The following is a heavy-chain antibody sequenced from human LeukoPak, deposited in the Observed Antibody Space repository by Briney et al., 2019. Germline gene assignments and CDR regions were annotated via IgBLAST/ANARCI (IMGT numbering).Heavy chain of an antibody. V-gene: IGHV5-51*01. J-gene: IGHJ6*03. D-gene: IGHD1-26*01. CDR1: GSRFISYW. CDR3: VSNRGSYYYYMEV. Sequence: GASLKISSKGSGSRFISYWIGWVRRIPGKGLEWMGTIYPGDSDTTYSPSFKGQVTISADKSISTAYLQWSSLKASDTAMYYYVSNRGSYYYYMEVWGKGTTVTVSS. CDR2: IYPGDSDT.